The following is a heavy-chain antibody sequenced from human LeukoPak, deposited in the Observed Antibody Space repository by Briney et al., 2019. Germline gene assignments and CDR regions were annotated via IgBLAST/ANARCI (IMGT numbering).Heavy chain of an antibody. CDR1: GGSISSYY. CDR3: ARVSLERYSSSWYSLGFDY. CDR2: IYYSGST. V-gene: IGHV4-59*01. Sequence: PSETLSLTCTVSGGSISSYYWSWIRQPPGKGLEWIGYIYYSGSTNYNPPLKSRVTISVDTSKNQFSLKLSSVTAADTAVYYCARVSLERYSSSWYSLGFDYWGQGTLVTVSS. D-gene: IGHD6-13*01. J-gene: IGHJ4*02.